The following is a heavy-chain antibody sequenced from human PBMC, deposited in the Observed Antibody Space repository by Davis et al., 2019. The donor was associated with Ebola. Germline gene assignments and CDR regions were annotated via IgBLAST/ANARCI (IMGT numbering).Heavy chain of an antibody. J-gene: IGHJ4*02. CDR2: IKQDGSAE. Sequence: PGGSLRLSCAVSGFTFRSYWMSWVRQTPGKGLEWVANIKQDGSAENYVDSVKGRFSISRDNTKNSLYLQMDSLRVEDTAVYYCARDRSGYYGSAYYFDYWGQGTQVTVSS. CDR1: GFTFRSYW. CDR3: ARDRSGYYGSAYYFDY. V-gene: IGHV3-7*01. D-gene: IGHD3-10*01.